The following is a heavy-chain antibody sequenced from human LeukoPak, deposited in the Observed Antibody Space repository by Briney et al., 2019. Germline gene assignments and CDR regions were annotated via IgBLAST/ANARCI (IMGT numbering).Heavy chain of an antibody. J-gene: IGHJ6*02. CDR3: AKDWEYYYDSSGSVGMDV. V-gene: IGHV3-48*01. D-gene: IGHD3-22*01. CDR1: GFTFSSYS. CDR2: ISSSSSTI. Sequence: GGSLRLSCAASGFTFSSYSMNWVRQAPGKGLEWVSYISSSSSTIYYADSVKGRFTISRDNSKNTLYLQMNSLRAEDTAVYYCAKDWEYYYDSSGSVGMDVWGQGTTVTVSS.